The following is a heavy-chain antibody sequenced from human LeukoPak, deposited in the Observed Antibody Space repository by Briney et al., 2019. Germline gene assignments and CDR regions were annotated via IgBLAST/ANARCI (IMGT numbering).Heavy chain of an antibody. Sequence: MTSQTLSLTCTVSGGSISSGSYYWSWIRQPAGKGLEWIGRIYTSGSTNYNPSLKSRVTISVDTSKNQFSLKLSSVTAADTAVYYCARDSSGWYRGWFDPWGQGTLVTVSS. CDR2: IYTSGST. V-gene: IGHV4-61*02. CDR1: GGSISSGSYY. CDR3: ARDSSGWYRGWFDP. D-gene: IGHD6-19*01. J-gene: IGHJ5*02.